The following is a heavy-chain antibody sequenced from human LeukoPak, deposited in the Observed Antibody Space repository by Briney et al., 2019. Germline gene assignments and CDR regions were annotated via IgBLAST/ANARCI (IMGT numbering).Heavy chain of an antibody. CDR2: IYPGDSDT. CDR3: ARHRGPYYYYYGMDV. V-gene: IGHV5-51*01. J-gene: IGHJ6*02. D-gene: IGHD3-16*01. Sequence: GESLKISCKGSGYSFTSYWIGWVRQMPGKGLEWMGIIYPGDSDTRYSPSFQDQVTISADKSISTAYLQWSSLKASDTAMYYCARHRGPYYYYYGMDVWGQGTTVTVSS. CDR1: GYSFTSYW.